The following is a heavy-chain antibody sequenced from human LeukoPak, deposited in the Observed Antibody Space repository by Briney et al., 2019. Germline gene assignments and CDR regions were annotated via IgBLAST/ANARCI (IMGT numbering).Heavy chain of an antibody. CDR1: GFSFSDYY. CDR2: ISSSDSTI. CDR3: ARSSGWYHRGPDYYYYYMDV. D-gene: IGHD6-19*01. J-gene: IGHJ6*03. Sequence: GGSLRLSCAASGFSFSDYYMTWIRQAPGKGLEWVSFISSSDSTIYFADSVKGRFTISRDSAKNSLYLQMHSLRAEDTAIYYCARSSGWYHRGPDYYYYYMDVWGKGTTVTVS. V-gene: IGHV3-11*04.